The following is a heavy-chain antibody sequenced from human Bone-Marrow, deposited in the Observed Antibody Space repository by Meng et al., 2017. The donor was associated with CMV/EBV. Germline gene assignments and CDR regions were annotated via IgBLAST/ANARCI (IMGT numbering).Heavy chain of an antibody. J-gene: IGHJ6*02. Sequence: GGSLRLSCAASGFSFSGCVIHWVRQAPGKGLEWVAFIRYDGSNKYYADSVKGRFTISRDNSKNTLYLQMNSLRAEDTAVYYCAKVKAMEWLLNYYYYGMDVWGQGTTVTVSS. V-gene: IGHV3-30*02. CDR1: GFSFSGCV. CDR3: AKVKAMEWLLNYYYYGMDV. D-gene: IGHD3-3*01. CDR2: IRYDGSNK.